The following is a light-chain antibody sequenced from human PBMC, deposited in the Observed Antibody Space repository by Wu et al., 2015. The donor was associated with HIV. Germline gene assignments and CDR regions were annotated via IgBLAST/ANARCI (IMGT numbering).Light chain of an antibody. V-gene: IGKV3-20*01. Sequence: EIVLTQSPGTLSLSPGERATLFCRASQSLRSNYLAWYQQTPGQAPRLLIYDTSRRAAGIPDRFSGSESGTEFTLTIARLEPEDFAVYYCQQYNGSPYNFGQGTKLEIK. CDR2: DTS. CDR1: QSLRSNY. J-gene: IGKJ2*01. CDR3: QQYNGSPYN.